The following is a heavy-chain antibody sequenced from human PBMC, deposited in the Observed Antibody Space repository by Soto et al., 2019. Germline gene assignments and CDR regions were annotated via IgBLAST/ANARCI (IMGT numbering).Heavy chain of an antibody. Sequence: ESGGGVVQPGRSLRLSCAASGFTFSSYAMHWVRQAPGKGLEWVAVISYDGSNKYYADSVKGRFTISRDNSKNTLYLQVNSLRAEDTAVYYCARGDYYDSSGYYFLSYYFDYWGQGTLVTVSS. J-gene: IGHJ4*02. CDR3: ARGDYYDSSGYYFLSYYFDY. D-gene: IGHD3-22*01. CDR2: ISYDGSNK. CDR1: GFTFSSYA. V-gene: IGHV3-30-3*01.